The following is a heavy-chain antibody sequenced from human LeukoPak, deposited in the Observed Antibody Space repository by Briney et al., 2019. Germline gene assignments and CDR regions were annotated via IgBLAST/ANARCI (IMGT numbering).Heavy chain of an antibody. Sequence: SETLSLTCTVSSDSISSYYWSWIRQHPGKGLEWIGYIYYSGSTYYNPSLKSRVTISVDTSKNQFSLKLSSVTAADTAVYYCAREGPSGYCSGGSCYSSHWGQGTLVTVSS. CDR3: AREGPSGYCSGGSCYSSH. D-gene: IGHD2-15*01. J-gene: IGHJ4*02. CDR1: SDSISSYY. CDR2: IYYSGST. V-gene: IGHV4-59*06.